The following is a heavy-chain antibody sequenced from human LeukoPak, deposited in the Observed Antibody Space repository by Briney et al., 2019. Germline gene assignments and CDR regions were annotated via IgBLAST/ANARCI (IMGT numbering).Heavy chain of an antibody. CDR3: ARDQGYYYDTSGYYDAFDI. D-gene: IGHD3-22*01. CDR2: IYSGGST. Sequence: GGSLRLSCAASGFTVSSNYMSWVRQAPGKGLEWVSVIYSGGSTYYADSVKGRFTISRDNSKNTLYLQMNSLRAEDTAVYYCARDQGYYYDTSGYYDAFDIWGQGTMVTVSS. CDR1: GFTVSSNY. J-gene: IGHJ3*02. V-gene: IGHV3-53*01.